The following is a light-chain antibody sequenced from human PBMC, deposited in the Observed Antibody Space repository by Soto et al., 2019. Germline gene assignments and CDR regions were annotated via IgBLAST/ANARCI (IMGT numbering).Light chain of an antibody. CDR2: DVT. CDR3: SSHAGSSVV. Sequence: QSALTQPRSVSGSPGQSVTISCTGTSSDVGGYNYVSWYQQHPGKAPKLMIYDVTTRPSGVPDRFSGSKSGNTASLTISGLQAEGEADYYCSSHAGSSVVFGTGTKVTVL. V-gene: IGLV2-11*01. CDR1: SSDVGGYNY. J-gene: IGLJ1*01.